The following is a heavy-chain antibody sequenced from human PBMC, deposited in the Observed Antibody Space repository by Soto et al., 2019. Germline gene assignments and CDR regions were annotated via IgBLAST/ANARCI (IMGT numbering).Heavy chain of an antibody. CDR3: ARSSGYSYGFDY. CDR1: GYTFASYG. CDR2: ISAYNGNT. V-gene: IGHV1-18*01. J-gene: IGHJ4*02. D-gene: IGHD5-18*01. Sequence: QVQLVQSGAEVKKPGASVKVSCKASGYTFASYGISWVRQAPGQGLEWMGWISAYNGNTNYAQNPQGRVTMTTDTSTSPSYLDRRTLRSDATAVYYCARSSGYSYGFDYWGQGTLVTVSS.